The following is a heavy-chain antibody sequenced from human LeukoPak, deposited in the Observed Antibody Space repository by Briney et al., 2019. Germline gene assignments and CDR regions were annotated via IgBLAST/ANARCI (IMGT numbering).Heavy chain of an antibody. CDR3: ARSFDSSGYLSFQH. V-gene: IGHV1-2*02. D-gene: IGHD3-22*01. CDR1: GYTFTCYY. CDR2: INPNSGGT. Sequence: ASVNVSFKASGYTFTCYYMHWVRQAPGQGLEWMGWINPNSGGTNYAQKFQGRVTMTRDTSISTAYMELSRLRSDDTAVYYCARSFDSSGYLSFQHWGQGTLVTVSS. J-gene: IGHJ1*01.